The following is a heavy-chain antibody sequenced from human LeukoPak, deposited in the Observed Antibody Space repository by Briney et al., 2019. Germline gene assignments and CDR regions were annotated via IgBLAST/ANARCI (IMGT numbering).Heavy chain of an antibody. Sequence: PSETLSLTCAVYGGSFSGYYWSWIRQPPGKGLEWIGEINHSGSINYNPSLKSRVTISVDTSKNQFSLKLSSVTAADTAIYYCARNRRVWGTFRYTLDYWGQGTLVTVSS. V-gene: IGHV4-34*01. CDR2: INHSGSI. CDR3: ARNRRVWGTFRYTLDY. D-gene: IGHD3-16*02. CDR1: GGSFSGYY. J-gene: IGHJ4*02.